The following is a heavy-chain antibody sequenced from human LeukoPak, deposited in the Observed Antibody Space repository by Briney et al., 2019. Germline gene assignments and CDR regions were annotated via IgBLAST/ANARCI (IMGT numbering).Heavy chain of an antibody. V-gene: IGHV4-34*01. CDR3: ARGRITTFGVVIPLDY. D-gene: IGHD3-3*01. J-gene: IGHJ4*02. Sequence: SETLSLTCGVYGGSFSAYYWSWIRQAPEKGLEWIGEINHRGSTNYSPSLKSRVTISLDTSENQFSLKLSSVTAADTDVYYCARGRITTFGVVIPLDYWGQGALVTVSS. CDR1: GGSFSAYY. CDR2: INHRGST.